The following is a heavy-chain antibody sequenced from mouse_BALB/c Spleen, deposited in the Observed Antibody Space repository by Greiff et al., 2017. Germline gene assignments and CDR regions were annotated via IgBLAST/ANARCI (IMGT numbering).Heavy chain of an antibody. D-gene: IGHD2-4*01. CDR1: GYTFTSYT. CDR2: INPSTGYT. Sequence: QVQLQQSGAELARPGASVKMSCKASGYTFTSYTMHWVKQRPGQGLEWIGYINPSTGYTEYNQKFKDKATLTADKSSSTAYMQLSSLTSEDSAVYYCARRENYDYPWFAYWGQGTLVTVSA. V-gene: IGHV1-4*01. CDR3: ARRENYDYPWFAY. J-gene: IGHJ3*01.